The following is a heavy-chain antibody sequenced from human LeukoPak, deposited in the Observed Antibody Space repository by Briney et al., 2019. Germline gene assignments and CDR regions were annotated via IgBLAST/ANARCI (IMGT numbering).Heavy chain of an antibody. D-gene: IGHD1-26*01. V-gene: IGHV4-39*01. CDR2: FTYGGGT. CDR1: GDSIRISNYY. J-gene: IGHJ4*02. Sequence: PLETLSLTCIVSGDSIRISNYYWGWIRQPPGKGLEWIGSFTYGGGTYFNPSLKSRVTISVDTSKNQFSLKVTSVTAADTAVYYCARRSSNPVGAIDYWGQGTLVIVSS. CDR3: ARRSSNPVGAIDY.